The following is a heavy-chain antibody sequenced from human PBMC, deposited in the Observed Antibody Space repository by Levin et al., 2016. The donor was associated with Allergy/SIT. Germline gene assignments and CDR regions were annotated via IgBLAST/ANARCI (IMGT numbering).Heavy chain of an antibody. J-gene: IGHJ4*02. CDR3: AKEIVAAGTFDY. V-gene: IGHV3-23*01. CDR2: ISDGGDIT. CDR1: GFTFSSYA. Sequence: GESLKISCAASGFTFSSYAMSWVRQAPGKGLEWVSGISDGGDITHYADSVKGRFTISRDNSKNTLYLRMNSLRAEDTAIYYCAKEIVAAGTFDYWGQGTLVTVSS. D-gene: IGHD6-13*01.